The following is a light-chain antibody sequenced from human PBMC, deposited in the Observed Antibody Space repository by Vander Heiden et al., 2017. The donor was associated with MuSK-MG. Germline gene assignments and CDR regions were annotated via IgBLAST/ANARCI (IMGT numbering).Light chain of an antibody. CDR3: QQYYNLPST. J-gene: IGKJ2*01. V-gene: IGKV1-33*01. CDR2: DAS. Sequence: DIQMTQSPSSLSASVGDRVTITCQASQDISNYLNWYQQKPGKAPKLLIYDASNLETGVPSRFSGSGSGTDFTFTISSLQPEDIATYYCQQYYNLPSTFGQGTKLEIK. CDR1: QDISNY.